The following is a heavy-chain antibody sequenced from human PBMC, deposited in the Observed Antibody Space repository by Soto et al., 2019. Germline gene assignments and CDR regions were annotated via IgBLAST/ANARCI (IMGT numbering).Heavy chain of an antibody. CDR2: ISGSGGST. CDR3: AKERDYYDSSGYYDY. J-gene: IGHJ4*02. D-gene: IGHD3-22*01. CDR1: GFTFSSYA. V-gene: IGHV3-23*01. Sequence: GGSLRLSCAASGFTFSSYAMSWVRQAPWKGLEWVSAISGSGGSTYYADSVKGRFTISRDNSKNTLYLQMNSLRAEDTAVYYCAKERDYYDSSGYYDYWGQGTLVTVSS.